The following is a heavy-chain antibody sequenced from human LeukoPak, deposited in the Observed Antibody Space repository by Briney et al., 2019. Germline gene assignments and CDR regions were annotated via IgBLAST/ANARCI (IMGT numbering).Heavy chain of an antibody. Sequence: GGSLRLSCAASGFTFSSYAMSWVRQAPGKGLEWVANIKQDGSEKYYVDSVKGRFTISRDNAKNSLYLQMNSLRAEDTAVYYCARDNPSFSAFDYWGQGTLVTVSS. CDR2: IKQDGSEK. V-gene: IGHV3-7*01. CDR3: ARDNPSFSAFDY. D-gene: IGHD3-3*01. CDR1: GFTFSSYA. J-gene: IGHJ4*02.